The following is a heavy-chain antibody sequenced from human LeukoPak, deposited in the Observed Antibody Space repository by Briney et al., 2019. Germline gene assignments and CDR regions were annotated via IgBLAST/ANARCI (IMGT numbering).Heavy chain of an antibody. V-gene: IGHV1-69*01. D-gene: IGHD6-19*01. J-gene: IGHJ4*02. CDR3: AREAGYSSGWYPDY. Sequence: ASVKVSCKASGGTFSSYAISWVRQAPGQGLEWMGGIIPIFGTANYAQKFQGRVTITADESTSTAYMELSSLRSEDTAVYYCAREAGYSSGWYPDYWGQGTLVTASS. CDR2: IIPIFGTA. CDR1: GGTFSSYA.